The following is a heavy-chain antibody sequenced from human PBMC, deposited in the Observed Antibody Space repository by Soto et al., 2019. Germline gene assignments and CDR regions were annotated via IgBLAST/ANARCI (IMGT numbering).Heavy chain of an antibody. CDR3: AKDRGPCSGNKCSSLYYYYGMDV. CDR1: GFKFGDYA. Sequence: EVQLVVSGGGLVQPGRSLRLSCEASGFKFGDYAMHWVRQAPGKGLEWVSGVSWNSEIVGYADSVKGRFTISRDNAKNSLYLEMNSLRTEDTALYYCAKDRGPCSGNKCSSLYYYYGMDVWGQGTTVTVSS. J-gene: IGHJ6*02. CDR2: VSWNSEIV. D-gene: IGHD2-15*01. V-gene: IGHV3-9*01.